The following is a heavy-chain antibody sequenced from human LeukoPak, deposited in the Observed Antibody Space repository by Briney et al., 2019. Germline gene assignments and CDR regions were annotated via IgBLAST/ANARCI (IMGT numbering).Heavy chain of an antibody. CDR1: GFTFKNSA. D-gene: IGHD4-11*01. V-gene: IGHV3-23*01. J-gene: IGHJ4*02. CDR3: AKDDSMTLDHFDY. Sequence: GGSLRLSCVASGFTFKNSAMSWVRQAPGKGLEWVSGINYSGGHKYYADSAKGRFTISRDSSKNTLSLQMNSLTTEDTAVYYCAKDDSMTLDHFDYWGQGALVTVSS. CDR2: INYSGGHK.